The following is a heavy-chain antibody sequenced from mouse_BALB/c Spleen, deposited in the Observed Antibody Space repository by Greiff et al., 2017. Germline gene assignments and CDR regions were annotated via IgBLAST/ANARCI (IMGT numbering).Heavy chain of an antibody. V-gene: IGHV5-9-4*01. CDR2: ISSGGSYT. CDR3: AREGYGSYYYAMDY. D-gene: IGHD1-1*01. J-gene: IGHJ4*01. Sequence: EVKLVESGGGLVKPGGSLKLSCAASGFTFSSYAMSWVRQSPEKRLEWVAEISSGGSYTYYPDTVTGRFTISRDNAKNTLYLEMSSLRSEDTAMYHCAREGYGSYYYAMDYWGQGTSVTVSS. CDR1: GFTFSSYA.